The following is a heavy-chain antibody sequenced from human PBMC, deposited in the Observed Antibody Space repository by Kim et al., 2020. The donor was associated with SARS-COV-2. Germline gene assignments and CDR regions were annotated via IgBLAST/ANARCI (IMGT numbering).Heavy chain of an antibody. CDR2: ISYSGST. CDR3: ARFLGYSYGQDAFDI. CDR1: GGSISSSSHY. Sequence: SETLSLTCTVSGGSISSSSHYWGWIRQPPGKGLEWIGSISYSGSTYYNPSLKSRVTISVDTSKNQFSLKLSSVTAADTAVYYCARFLGYSYGQDAFDIWGQGTMVTVSS. J-gene: IGHJ3*02. D-gene: IGHD5-18*01. V-gene: IGHV4-39*07.